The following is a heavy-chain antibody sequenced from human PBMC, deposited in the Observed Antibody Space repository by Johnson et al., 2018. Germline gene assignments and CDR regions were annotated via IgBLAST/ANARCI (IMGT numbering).Heavy chain of an antibody. CDR1: GGSISSYS. CDR3: ARGGGADYYYGMDV. Sequence: QVRLRESGPGLVKPSETLSLTCTVSGGSISSYSWSWIRQPPGKGLAWIGYIYYSGSTNYNPPLKSRVTISVDTYKNQFPLKLSSVTAADTAVYYCARGGGADYYYGMDVWGQGTTVTVSS. V-gene: IGHV4-59*12. D-gene: IGHD1-26*01. CDR2: IYYSGST. J-gene: IGHJ6*02.